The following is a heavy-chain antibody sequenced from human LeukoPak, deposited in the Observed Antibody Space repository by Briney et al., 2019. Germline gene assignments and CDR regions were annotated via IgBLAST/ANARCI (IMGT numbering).Heavy chain of an antibody. Sequence: ASVKVSCKTSGYSFTSHGISWVRQAPGQGLEWMGWISVYNGNTNYAQKFQGRVTMTTVASTRTAHMEVRGLRSDDTAVYYCARGGWTTGMDYWGQGTLVTVSS. CDR2: ISVYNGNT. V-gene: IGHV1-18*01. D-gene: IGHD1-14*01. CDR3: ARGGWTTGMDY. CDR1: GYSFTSHG. J-gene: IGHJ4*02.